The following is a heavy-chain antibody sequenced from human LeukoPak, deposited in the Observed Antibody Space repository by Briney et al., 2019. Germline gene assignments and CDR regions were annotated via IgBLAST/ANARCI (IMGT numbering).Heavy chain of an antibody. CDR2: ISSSSSYI. Sequence: PGGSLRLSCAASGFTFSSYSMNWVRQAPGKGLEWVSSISSSSSYIYYADSVKGRFTISRDNAKNSLYLQMNSLRAEDTAVYYCARDHYGSGSDNFDYWGQGTLVTVSS. CDR3: ARDHYGSGSDNFDY. J-gene: IGHJ4*02. CDR1: GFTFSSYS. V-gene: IGHV3-21*01. D-gene: IGHD3-10*01.